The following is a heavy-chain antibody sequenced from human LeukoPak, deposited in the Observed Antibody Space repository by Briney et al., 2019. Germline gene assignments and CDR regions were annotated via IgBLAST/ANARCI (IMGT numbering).Heavy chain of an antibody. CDR1: GFTFSSYA. D-gene: IGHD2-15*01. CDR3: ARDGSMVVVAATMSY. CDR2: ISYDGSNK. J-gene: IGHJ4*02. Sequence: GGSLRLSCAASGFTFSSYAMHWVRQAPGKGLEWVAVISYDGSNKYYADSVKGRFTISRDNSKNTLYLQMNSLRAEDTAVYYCARDGSMVVVAATMSYWGQGTLVTVSS. V-gene: IGHV3-30-3*01.